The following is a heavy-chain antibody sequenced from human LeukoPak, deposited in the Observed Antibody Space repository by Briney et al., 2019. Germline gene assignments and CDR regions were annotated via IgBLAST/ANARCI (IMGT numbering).Heavy chain of an antibody. Sequence: SETLSLTCSVSGGSISSGLYYWAWIRQTPGKGLEWIGSIYHTGSTYYNPSLKSRVTISVDTAKNQLSVKLSSVTTADTAVFYCARHNSGSYYWGGFEIWGQGTTVTVSS. CDR2: IYHTGST. V-gene: IGHV4-39*01. CDR1: GGSISSGLYY. CDR3: ARHNSGSYYWGGFEI. D-gene: IGHD1-26*01. J-gene: IGHJ3*02.